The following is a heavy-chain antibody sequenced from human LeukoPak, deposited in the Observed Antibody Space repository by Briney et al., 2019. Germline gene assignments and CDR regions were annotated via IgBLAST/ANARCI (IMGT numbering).Heavy chain of an antibody. CDR3: AKEEWFGEFIFDY. Sequence: GGSLRLSCAASGFTFSSYGMHWVRQAPGKGLEWVAVISYDGSNKYYADSVKGRFTISRDNSKNTLYLQMNSLRAEDTAVYYCAKEEWFGEFIFDYWGQGTLVTVSS. CDR2: ISYDGSNK. V-gene: IGHV3-30*18. CDR1: GFTFSSYG. D-gene: IGHD3-10*01. J-gene: IGHJ4*02.